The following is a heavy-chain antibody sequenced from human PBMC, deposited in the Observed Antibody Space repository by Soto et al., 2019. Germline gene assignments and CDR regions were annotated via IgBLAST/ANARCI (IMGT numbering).Heavy chain of an antibody. V-gene: IGHV4-61*01. CDR2: IYYSGST. CDR1: GGSVSSGSYY. D-gene: IGHD3-22*01. Sequence: SETLSLTCTVSGGSVSSGSYYWNWIRQPPGKGLEWIGSIYYSGSTNYNPSLKSRVTISVDTSKNQFSLKLSSVTAADTAVYYCARRYYYDSSGYYYYFDYWGQGTLVTVSS. J-gene: IGHJ4*02. CDR3: ARRYYYDSSGYYYYFDY.